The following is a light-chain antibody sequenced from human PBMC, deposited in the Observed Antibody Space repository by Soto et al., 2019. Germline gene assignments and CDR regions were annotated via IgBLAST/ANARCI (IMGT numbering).Light chain of an antibody. CDR3: QSSDSRLSGSDV. Sequence: QSVLTQPPSVSGAPGQRVTISCTGSSSNIGAGYHVHWYQQLPGAAPKLLIFGDSNRLSGVPDRFSGSKSGTSASLAITGLQADDEADYYCQSSDSRLSGSDVFGTGTKVTVL. CDR1: SSNIGAGYH. V-gene: IGLV1-40*01. J-gene: IGLJ1*01. CDR2: GDS.